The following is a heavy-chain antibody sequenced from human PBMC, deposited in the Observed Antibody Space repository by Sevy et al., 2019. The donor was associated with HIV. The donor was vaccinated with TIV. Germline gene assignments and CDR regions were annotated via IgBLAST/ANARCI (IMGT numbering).Heavy chain of an antibody. V-gene: IGHV3-48*02. D-gene: IGHD6-13*01. CDR1: GFTFSSYS. Sequence: GGSLRLSCAASGFTFSSYSMNWVRQAPGKGLEWVSYISSSSSTINYADSVKGRFTISRDNAKNSLYLQMNSLRDEDTAGYYGARDFGSSSCGRQSAFDIWGQGTMVTVSS. CDR2: ISSSSSTI. J-gene: IGHJ3*02. CDR3: ARDFGSSSCGRQSAFDI.